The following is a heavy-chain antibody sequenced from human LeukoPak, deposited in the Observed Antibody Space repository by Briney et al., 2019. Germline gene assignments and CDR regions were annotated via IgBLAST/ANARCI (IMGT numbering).Heavy chain of an antibody. D-gene: IGHD6-13*01. CDR3: AWHSGFSSSLEVCDY. V-gene: IGHV1-18*01. Sequence: GASVKVSCKASGYTFTSYGISWVRQAPGQGLEWMGWISAYNGNTNYAQKLQGRVTMTTDTSTSTAYMELRSLRSDDTAVYYCAWHSGFSSSLEVCDYWGQGTLVTVSS. CDR2: ISAYNGNT. CDR1: GYTFTSYG. J-gene: IGHJ4*02.